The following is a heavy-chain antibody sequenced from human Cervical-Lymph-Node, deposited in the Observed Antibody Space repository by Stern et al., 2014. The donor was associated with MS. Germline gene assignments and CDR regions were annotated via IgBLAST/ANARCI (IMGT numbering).Heavy chain of an antibody. CDR2: ISISRTTI. V-gene: IGHV3-11*01. J-gene: IGHJ6*02. D-gene: IGHD5-18*01. CDR1: GFTFSDYY. CDR3: ARSPQCPRYTYGYYHYGMDV. Sequence: VQLVESGGGLVKPGGSLRLTCTASGFTFSDYYMSWIRQAPGKGLEWVSYISISRTTIYYEDSVKGRFTISRDKNSLFLQMNSLRAEDTAVYYCARSPQCPRYTYGYYHYGMDVWGHGTTVTVSS.